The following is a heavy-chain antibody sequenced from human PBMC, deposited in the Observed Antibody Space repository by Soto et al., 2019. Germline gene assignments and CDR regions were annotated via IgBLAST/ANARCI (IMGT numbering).Heavy chain of an antibody. D-gene: IGHD3-16*02. V-gene: IGHV3-15*01. CDR2: IKSKPDGGTA. CDR3: TTDLDLGELSFRGDYYYYYKAV. Sequence: EVQLVESGGGLVKPGGSLRLSCAASGFTFSNAWMSWVRQAPGKRLEWVGGIKSKPDGGTADYAAPVKGRFTISRDDSKSTLYLQMNSLKSEDTAVYYCTTDLDLGELSFRGDYYYYYKAVWGKGSTVVVSS. J-gene: IGHJ6*03. CDR1: GFTFSNAW.